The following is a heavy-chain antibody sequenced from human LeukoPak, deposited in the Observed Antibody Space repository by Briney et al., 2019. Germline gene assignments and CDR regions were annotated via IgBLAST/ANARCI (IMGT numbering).Heavy chain of an antibody. D-gene: IGHD2-2*01. CDR2: IYYSGST. J-gene: IGHJ5*02. CDR3: ARQNVDYCSSTSCYSPGWDWFDP. CDR1: GGSISSYY. Sequence: SETLSLTCTVSGGSISSYYWSWIRQPPGKGLEWIGSIYYSGSTYYNPSLKSRVTISVDTSKNQFSLKLSSVTAADTAVYYCARQNVDYCSSTSCYSPGWDWFDPWGQGTLVTVSS. V-gene: IGHV4-59*05.